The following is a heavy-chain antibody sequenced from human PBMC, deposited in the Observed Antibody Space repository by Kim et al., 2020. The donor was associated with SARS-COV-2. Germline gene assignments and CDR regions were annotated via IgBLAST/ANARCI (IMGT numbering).Heavy chain of an antibody. V-gene: IGHV4-34*01. CDR1: GGSISGYY. Sequence: SETLSLTCAVYGGSISGYYWSWIRQPPGKGLEWIGEINHSGTTNYNPSLKSRVTISIDTSKNQFSLKLSSITAADTAVYYCARAEGASDWPRWGQGTPGT. J-gene: IGHJ1*01. CDR2: INHSGTT. CDR3: ARAEGASDWPR. D-gene: IGHD2-21*01.